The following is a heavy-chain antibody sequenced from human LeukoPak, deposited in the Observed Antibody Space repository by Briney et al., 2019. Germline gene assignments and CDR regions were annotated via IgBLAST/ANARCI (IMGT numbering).Heavy chain of an antibody. J-gene: IGHJ6*03. CDR2: ISSISSYI. CDR1: GYTFTSNS. D-gene: IGHD3-10*01. V-gene: IGHV3-21*01. CDR3: ARGETPRGGRDYYYYMDV. Sequence: GGSLRLSSAASGYTFTSNSMNSGRQAPGKGLEWVSSISSISSYIYYADSVKGRFTISIDNANNSLYLQMKRLSAEDTAVTYCARGETPRGGRDYYYYMDVWGKGTTVTVSS.